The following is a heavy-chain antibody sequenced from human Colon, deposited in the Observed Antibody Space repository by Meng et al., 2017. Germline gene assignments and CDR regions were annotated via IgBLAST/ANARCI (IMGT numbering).Heavy chain of an antibody. J-gene: IGHJ5*02. Sequence: VQPVKSGAEVKKPGASVKVSCKTSGYSFTNYDIGWVRQAPGQGLEWVGSITPYNGNAKSSQKFQGRVTMTTDTSTSTAYLELRSLRSDDTAVYFCARDRLNYWFDPWGQGTLVTVSS. D-gene: IGHD5-24*01. CDR3: ARDRLNYWFDP. V-gene: IGHV1-18*01. CDR1: GYSFTNYD. CDR2: ITPYNGNA.